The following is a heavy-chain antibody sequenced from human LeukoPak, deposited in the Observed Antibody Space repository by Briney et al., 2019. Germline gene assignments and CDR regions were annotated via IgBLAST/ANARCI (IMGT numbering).Heavy chain of an antibody. CDR1: GFIVSSND. J-gene: IGHJ4*02. CDR2: IYSGGST. D-gene: IGHD7-27*01. Sequence: GGSLRLSCAASGFIVSSNDMSWVRQAPGKGLEWVSVIYSGGSTYYADSVKGRFTISRDNSKNTLYLQMNSLRAEDTAMYCCAGNWAFDYWGQGTLVTVSS. CDR3: AGNWAFDY. V-gene: IGHV3-53*01.